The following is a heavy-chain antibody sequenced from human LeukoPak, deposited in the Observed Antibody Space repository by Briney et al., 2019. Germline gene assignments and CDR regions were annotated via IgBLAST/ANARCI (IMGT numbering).Heavy chain of an antibody. Sequence: ASVKVSCKSSGYIFTDHFIHWMRQAPGQGLEWMGWINPNSGGTNNAQKFQGRVTMTGDTSIRTAYMELRRLRSDDTAVYYCARDWSYCGGDCSTPSDGAFDIWGQGTMVTVSS. J-gene: IGHJ3*02. CDR1: GYIFTDHF. D-gene: IGHD2-21*02. V-gene: IGHV1-2*02. CDR3: ARDWSYCGGDCSTPSDGAFDI. CDR2: INPNSGGT.